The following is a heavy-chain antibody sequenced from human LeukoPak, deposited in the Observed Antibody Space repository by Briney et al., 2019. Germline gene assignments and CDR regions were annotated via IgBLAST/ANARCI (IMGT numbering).Heavy chain of an antibody. CDR3: ARGISYSYGYYFDY. Sequence: GASVKVSCKASGNTFTSYGISWVRQAPGQGLEWMGWISAYNGNTNYAQNLQGRVTMTTDTSTSTAYMELRSLRSDDTAVYYCARGISYSYGYYFDYWGQGTLVTVSS. CDR2: ISAYNGNT. D-gene: IGHD5-18*01. CDR1: GNTFTSYG. J-gene: IGHJ4*02. V-gene: IGHV1-18*01.